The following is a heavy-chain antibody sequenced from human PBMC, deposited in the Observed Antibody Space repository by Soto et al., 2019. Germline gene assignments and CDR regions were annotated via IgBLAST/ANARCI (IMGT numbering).Heavy chain of an antibody. CDR2: ISYDGSNK. CDR3: AKGNFVGVGDYYYMDV. J-gene: IGHJ6*03. Sequence: GGSLRLSCAASGFTFSSYGMHWVRQAPDKGLEWVAVISYDGSNKYYADSVKGRFTISRDNSKNTLYLQMNSLRAEDTAVYYCAKGNFVGVGDYYYMDVWGKGTTVTVSS. CDR1: GFTFSSYG. D-gene: IGHD2-8*01. V-gene: IGHV3-30*18.